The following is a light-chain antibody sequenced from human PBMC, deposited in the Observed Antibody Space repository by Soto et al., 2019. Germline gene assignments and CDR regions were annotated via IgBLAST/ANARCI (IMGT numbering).Light chain of an antibody. V-gene: IGKV1-39*01. CDR2: AAS. Sequence: DIQMTQSPSSLSASVGDRVTITCRASQTITNYLNWYQQKPGKAPKLLIYAASGLQSGVPSRFSGSGSGTDFTLTISSLQPEDFATYYCQQGYSTVLYTFGQGTKVDIK. CDR1: QTITNY. J-gene: IGKJ2*01. CDR3: QQGYSTVLYT.